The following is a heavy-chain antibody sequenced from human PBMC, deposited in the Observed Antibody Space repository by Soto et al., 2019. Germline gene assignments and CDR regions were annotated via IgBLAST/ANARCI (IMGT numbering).Heavy chain of an antibody. D-gene: IGHD3-10*01. CDR3: ARDRYYGSGSYYTSFHYNWFDP. J-gene: IGHJ5*02. CDR1: GGTFSSYT. V-gene: IGHV1-69*04. CDR2: IIPILGIA. Sequence: ASVKVSCKASGGTFSSYTISWVRQAPGQGLEWMGRIIPILGIANYAQKFQGRVTITADKSTSTAYMELSSLRSEDTAVYYCARDRYYGSGSYYTSFHYNWFDPWGQGTLVTVSS.